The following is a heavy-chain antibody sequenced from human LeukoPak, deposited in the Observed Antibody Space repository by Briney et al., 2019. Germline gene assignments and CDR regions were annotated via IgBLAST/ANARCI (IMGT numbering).Heavy chain of an antibody. J-gene: IGHJ4*02. V-gene: IGHV3-30*03. Sequence: GGSLRLSCAASGFTFSSYGMHWVRQAPGKGLEWVAVISYDGSNKYYADSVKGRFTISRDNSKNTLYLQMNSLRAEDTAVYYCARETYYDSSGYYYGVAGDYWGQGTLVTVSS. CDR2: ISYDGSNK. D-gene: IGHD3-22*01. CDR3: ARETYYDSSGYYYGVAGDY. CDR1: GFTFSSYG.